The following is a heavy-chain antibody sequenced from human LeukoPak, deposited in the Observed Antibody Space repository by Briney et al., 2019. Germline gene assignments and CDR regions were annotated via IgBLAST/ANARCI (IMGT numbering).Heavy chain of an antibody. CDR3: ARELTSGNHDAFDI. CDR2: INHSGST. Sequence: SGTLSLTCAVYGGSFSGYYWSWIRQPPGKGLEWIGEINHSGSTYYNPSLKSRVTISVDTSKNQFSLKLSSVTAADTAVYYCARELTSGNHDAFDIWGQGTMVTVSS. D-gene: IGHD4-23*01. CDR1: GGSFSGYY. J-gene: IGHJ3*02. V-gene: IGHV4-34*09.